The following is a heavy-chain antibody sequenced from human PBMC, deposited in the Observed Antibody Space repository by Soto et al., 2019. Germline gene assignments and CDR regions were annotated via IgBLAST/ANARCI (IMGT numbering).Heavy chain of an antibody. Sequence: PGGSLRLSCVASGFTFSSYWMHWVRRTPGQGLVWVSHTDSDGSFTTCADSVKGRFTISRDNAKSTLFLQMNGLRAEDTALYYCARDYCSSTSCHYDAFDIWGQGTMVTVSS. V-gene: IGHV3-74*01. CDR1: GFTFSSYW. CDR3: ARDYCSSTSCHYDAFDI. D-gene: IGHD2-2*01. CDR2: TDSDGSFT. J-gene: IGHJ3*02.